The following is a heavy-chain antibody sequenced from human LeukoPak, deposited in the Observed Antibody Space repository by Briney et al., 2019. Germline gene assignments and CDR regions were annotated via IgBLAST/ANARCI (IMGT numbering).Heavy chain of an antibody. CDR2: IYWDDDK. V-gene: IGHV2-5*02. D-gene: IGHD3-9*01. CDR1: GFSLSTSGVG. CDR3: AHSRIRYFDWLLYPYYFDY. J-gene: IGHJ4*02. Sequence: SGPTLVKPTQTLTLTCTFSGFSLSTSGVGVGWIRQPPGKALEWLALIYWDDDKRYSPSLKSRLTITKDTSKSQVVLTMTNMDPVDTATYYCAHSRIRYFDWLLYPYYFDYWGQGTLVTVSS.